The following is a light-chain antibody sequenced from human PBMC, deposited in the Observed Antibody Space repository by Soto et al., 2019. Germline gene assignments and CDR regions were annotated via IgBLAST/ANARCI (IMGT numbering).Light chain of an antibody. Sequence: QSVMSSPPSAFRAPGQSGTISCPGTRRAGGGYNYVSWYQQYPGKAPKLMIYEVSNRPSGFSNRFSGSKSGTTPSLTISGPQAEDEADYYCSSYTSSSTHVFGPGTKGTVL. J-gene: IGLJ1*01. CDR2: EVS. V-gene: IGLV2-14*01. CDR3: SSYTSSSTHV. CDR1: RRAGGGYNY.